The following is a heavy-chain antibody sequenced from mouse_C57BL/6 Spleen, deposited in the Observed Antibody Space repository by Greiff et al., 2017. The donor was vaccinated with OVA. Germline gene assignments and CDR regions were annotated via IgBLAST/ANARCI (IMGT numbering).Heavy chain of an antibody. V-gene: IGHV1-59*01. CDR2: IDPSDSYT. J-gene: IGHJ3*01. Sequence: QVQLQQPGAELVRPGTSVKLSCTASGYTFTSYWMHWVKQRPGQGLEWIGVIDPSDSYTNYNQKFKGKATLTVDTSSSTAYMQLSSLTSEDAAVYYCARSRPFYDGYYGFAYWGQGTLVTVSA. CDR3: ARSRPFYDGYYGFAY. CDR1: GYTFTSYW. D-gene: IGHD2-3*01.